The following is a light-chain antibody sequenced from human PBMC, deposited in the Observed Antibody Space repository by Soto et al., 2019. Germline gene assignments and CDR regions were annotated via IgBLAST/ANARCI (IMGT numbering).Light chain of an antibody. J-gene: IGLJ2*01. CDR3: SSFTTSTTVVI. Sequence: QSALTQPASVSGSPGQSITISCSGTSSDVGDYDYVSWYQHHPGTAPKLINYEVNHRPSGVSNRFSGSKSGNTASLTISGLQAEDEDDYYCSSFTTSTTVVIFGGGTKVTVL. V-gene: IGLV2-14*01. CDR1: SSDVGDYDY. CDR2: EVN.